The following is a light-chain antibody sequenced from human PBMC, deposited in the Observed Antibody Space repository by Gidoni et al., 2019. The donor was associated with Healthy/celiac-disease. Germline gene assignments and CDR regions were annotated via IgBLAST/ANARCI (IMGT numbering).Light chain of an antibody. V-gene: IGKV3-11*01. CDR2: YAS. CDR1: QSVSSY. J-gene: IGKJ4*01. CDR3: QQRSNWPL. Sequence: EIVLTQSPATLSLSPGERATLSCRASQSVSSYLAWYQQKPGQAPRLLIYYASNRATGIPARFSGSVSGTDFTLTISSLEPEDFAVYYCQQRSNWPLFGGGTKVEIK.